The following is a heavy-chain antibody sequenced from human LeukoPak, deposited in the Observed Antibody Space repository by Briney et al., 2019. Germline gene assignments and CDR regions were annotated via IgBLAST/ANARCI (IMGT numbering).Heavy chain of an antibody. J-gene: IGHJ4*02. CDR3: ARQPNYDFWSGYYRFDY. CDR1: GGSISSYY. CDR2: IYTGGST. D-gene: IGHD3-3*01. V-gene: IGHV4-4*07. Sequence: SETLSLTCTVSGGSISSYYWSWIRQPAGKGLEWIGRIYTGGSTNYNPSLKSRVTMSVDTSKNQFSLKLSSVTAADTAVYYCARQPNYDFWSGYYRFDYWGQGTLVTVSS.